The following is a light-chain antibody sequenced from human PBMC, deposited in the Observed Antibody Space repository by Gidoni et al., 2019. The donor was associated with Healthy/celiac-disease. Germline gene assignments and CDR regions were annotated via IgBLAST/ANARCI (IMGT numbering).Light chain of an antibody. CDR3: QQYDNLPR. CDR2: DAS. V-gene: IGKV1-33*01. CDR1: QDIINY. J-gene: IGKJ5*01. Sequence: DIQMTQSPSSLSASVGDRVTITCQASQDIINYLNWYQQKPGKAPKLLIYDASNLETGVPSRFSGSGSGTHFTFTISSLQPEDIATYYCQQYDNLPRFXXXTRLEIK.